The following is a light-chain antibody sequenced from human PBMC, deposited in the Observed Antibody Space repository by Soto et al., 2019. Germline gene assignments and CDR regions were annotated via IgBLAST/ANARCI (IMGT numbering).Light chain of an antibody. CDR2: EVS. CDR1: SSDVGGYNY. CDR3: SSYTSILYV. Sequence: QSALTQPASVSGSPGQSITISCTGTSSDVGGYNYVSWYQQHPGKAPKLMIYEVSNRPSGVSNRFSGSKSGNTASLTISGLQAEEEADYYCSSYTSILYVFGTGTKLTVL. V-gene: IGLV2-14*01. J-gene: IGLJ1*01.